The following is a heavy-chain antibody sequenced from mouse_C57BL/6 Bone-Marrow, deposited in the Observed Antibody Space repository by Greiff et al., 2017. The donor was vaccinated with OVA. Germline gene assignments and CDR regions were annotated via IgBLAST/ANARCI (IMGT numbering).Heavy chain of an antibody. CDR1: GFNIKDDY. CDR3: TTWGTAQD. D-gene: IGHD3-2*02. CDR2: IDPENGDT. J-gene: IGHJ2*01. V-gene: IGHV14-4*01. Sequence: EVKLVESGAELVRPGASVKLSCTASGFNIKDDYMHWVKQRPEQGLEWIGWIDPENGDTEYASKFQGKATITADTSSNTAYLQLSSLTSEDTAVYYCTTWGTAQDWGQGTTLTVSS.